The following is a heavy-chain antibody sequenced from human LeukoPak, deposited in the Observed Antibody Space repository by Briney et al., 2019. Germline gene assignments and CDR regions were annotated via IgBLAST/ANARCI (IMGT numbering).Heavy chain of an antibody. Sequence: AXSGFTFSSYWMHWVRQAPGKGLVGVSRINSDGSSTSYADSVKGRFTISRDNAKNTLYLQMNSLRAEDTAVYYCASLAGKEDYWGQGTLVTVSS. V-gene: IGHV3-74*01. CDR1: GFTFSSYW. CDR3: ASLAGKEDY. CDR2: INSDGSST. J-gene: IGHJ4*02. D-gene: IGHD6-13*01.